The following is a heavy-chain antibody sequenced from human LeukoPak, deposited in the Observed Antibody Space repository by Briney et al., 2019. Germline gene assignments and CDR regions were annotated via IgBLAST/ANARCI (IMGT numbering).Heavy chain of an antibody. J-gene: IGHJ4*02. CDR3: ARASGCSSTSCYLYTPDY. D-gene: IGHD2-2*01. CDR1: GYTFTSYG. CDR2: ISAYNGNT. V-gene: IGHV1-18*01. Sequence: GSSAKVSCKASGYTFTSYGISWVRQAPGQGLEWMGWISAYNGNTNYAQKFQGRVTMTTDTSTSTAYMELRSLRSDDTAVYYCARASGCSSTSCYLYTPDYWGQGTLVTVSS.